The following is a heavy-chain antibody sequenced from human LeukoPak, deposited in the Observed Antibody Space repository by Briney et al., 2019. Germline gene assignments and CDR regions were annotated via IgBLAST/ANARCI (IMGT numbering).Heavy chain of an antibody. Sequence: GASVKVSCKASGYTFSTYGISWVRQAPGQGLEWMGWISVYTGKTRYPQNLQGRVTMTTDTSTSTAYMELRSLRSDDTALYYCAKEIKGYYDILTGYPIEGDYYYYGMDVWGQGTTVTVSS. CDR1: GYTFSTYG. CDR2: ISVYTGKT. CDR3: AKEIKGYYDILTGYPIEGDYYYYGMDV. D-gene: IGHD3-9*01. J-gene: IGHJ6*02. V-gene: IGHV1-18*01.